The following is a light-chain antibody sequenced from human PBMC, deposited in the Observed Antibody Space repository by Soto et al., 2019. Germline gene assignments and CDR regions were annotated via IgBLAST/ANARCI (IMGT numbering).Light chain of an antibody. Sequence: EIVMTQSPATLSVSPGERATLSCRASQSVSSNLAWYQQKPGQAPRLLIYGASTRATGTPARFSGSGSGTEFTLTISSLQSEDFAVYYCKQRRNWTPLNFAQWTRLDIK. J-gene: IGKJ5*01. CDR1: QSVSSN. CDR2: GAS. V-gene: IGKV3-15*01. CDR3: KQRRNWTPLN.